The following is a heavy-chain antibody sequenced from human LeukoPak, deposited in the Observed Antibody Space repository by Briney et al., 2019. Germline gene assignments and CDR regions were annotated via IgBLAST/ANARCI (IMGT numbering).Heavy chain of an antibody. Sequence: GGSLRLSCAASGFTFSSSWMHWVRQAPGKGLVWVSRINSDGSTTNYADSVKGRFIIPRDNAKNTLYLQMNSLRAEDTAVYYCTRPESSSSLACDHWGQGTLVTVSS. J-gene: IGHJ4*02. CDR3: TRPESSSSLACDH. CDR1: GFTFSSSW. CDR2: INSDGSTT. V-gene: IGHV3-74*01. D-gene: IGHD2-2*01.